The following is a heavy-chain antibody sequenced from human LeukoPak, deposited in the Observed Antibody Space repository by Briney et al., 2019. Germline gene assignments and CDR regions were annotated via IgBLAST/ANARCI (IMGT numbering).Heavy chain of an antibody. J-gene: IGHJ5*02. CDR3: ARAAYDYGDYRNWFDP. D-gene: IGHD4-17*01. CDR1: GFTFSSYW. V-gene: IGHV3-7*01. CDR2: IKQDGSEK. Sequence: PGGSLRLSCAASGFTFSSYWMSWVRQAPGKGLEWVANIKQDGSEKSYVDSVKGRFTISRDNAKNSLYLQMNSLRAEDTAVFYCARAAYDYGDYRNWFDPWAREPWSPSPQ.